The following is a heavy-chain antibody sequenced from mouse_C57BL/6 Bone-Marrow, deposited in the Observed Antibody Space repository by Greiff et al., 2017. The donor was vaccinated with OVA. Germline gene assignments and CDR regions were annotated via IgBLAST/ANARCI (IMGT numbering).Heavy chain of an antibody. D-gene: IGHD2-5*01. CDR3: ARRGYYSNPYYLDY. Sequence: EVMLVESGGDLVKPGGSLKLSCAASGFTFSSYGMYWVRPTPDKRLEWVATISSGGRYTSYPDSVQGGFTLSRDNAKNTLYLQMSSLKSEYTAMYYCARRGYYSNPYYLDYWGQGTTLTVSS. CDR1: GFTFSSYG. CDR2: ISSGGRYT. V-gene: IGHV5-6*02. J-gene: IGHJ2*01.